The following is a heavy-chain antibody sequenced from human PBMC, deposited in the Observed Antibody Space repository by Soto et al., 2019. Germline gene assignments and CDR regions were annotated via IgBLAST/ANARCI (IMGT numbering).Heavy chain of an antibody. CDR1: GFTFSSYA. CDR3: ARPYGGKIGDAPDL. D-gene: IGHD4-17*01. CDR2: ISDAAGSA. V-gene: IGHV3-23*01. J-gene: IGHJ3*01. Sequence: GGSLRLSCVASGFTFSSYAMSWVRQVPGKGLEWVSTISDAAGSAYYVDSVKGRLTISRDNSKKTLYLQMNSLRAEDSAVYNCARPYGGKIGDAPDLWGPGTMVTVSS.